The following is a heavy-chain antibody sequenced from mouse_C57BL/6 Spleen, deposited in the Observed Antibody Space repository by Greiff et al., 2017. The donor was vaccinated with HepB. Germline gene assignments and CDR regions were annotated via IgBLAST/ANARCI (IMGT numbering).Heavy chain of an antibody. Sequence: EVQLQQSGPGLVKPSPSLSLSCSVTGYSITSGYYWNWIRQFPGNKLEWMGYISYDGSNNYNPSLKNRISITRDTSKNQFFLKLNSVTTEDTATYYCAGGGSWFAYWGQGTLVTVSA. CDR2: ISYDGSN. J-gene: IGHJ3*01. CDR1: GYSITSGYY. V-gene: IGHV3-6*01. CDR3: AGGGSWFAY.